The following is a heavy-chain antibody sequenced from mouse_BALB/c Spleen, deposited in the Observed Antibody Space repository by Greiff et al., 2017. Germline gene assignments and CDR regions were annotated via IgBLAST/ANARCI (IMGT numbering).Heavy chain of an antibody. D-gene: IGHD3-1*01. CDR1: GYTFTSYW. V-gene: IGHV1-87*01. J-gene: IGHJ3*01. CDR3: ARSRSGLTWFAY. Sequence: VKLQESGAELARPGASVKLSCKASGYTFTSYWMQWVKQRPGQGLEWIGAIYPGDGDTRYTQKFKGKATLTADKSSSTAYMQLSSLASEDSAVYYCARSRSGLTWFAYWGQGTLVTVSA. CDR2: IYPGDGDT.